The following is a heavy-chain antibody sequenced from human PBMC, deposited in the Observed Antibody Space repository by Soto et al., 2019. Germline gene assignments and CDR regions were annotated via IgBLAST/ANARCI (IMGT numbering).Heavy chain of an antibody. J-gene: IGHJ3*02. CDR1: GGSISNFY. CDR2: GYTSGST. CDR3: ARGITFYYDTSAPVDAFDI. Sequence: PSETLSLTCTVSGGSISNFYYNWIRQPAGKGLEWIGRGYTSGSTNYNPSLKSRVTMSVDTSKSQFSLKLSSVTAADTAVYYCARGITFYYDTSAPVDAFDIWGQGTMVTVSS. D-gene: IGHD3-22*01. V-gene: IGHV4-4*07.